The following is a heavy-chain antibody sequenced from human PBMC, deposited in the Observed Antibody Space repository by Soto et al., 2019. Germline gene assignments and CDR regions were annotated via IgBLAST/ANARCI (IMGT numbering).Heavy chain of an antibody. V-gene: IGHV4-39*01. J-gene: IGHJ5*02. CDR1: GGSISSSNYY. D-gene: IGHD3-3*01. Sequence: SETLSLTCTVSGGSISSSNYYWGRIRQPPGKRLERIGSIYYSGSTYYNPSLKSRVTISVDTSKNQFSLKLSSVTAADTAVYYCATHARGYDFWSGYPKNWFDPWGQGTLVTVSS. CDR2: IYYSGST. CDR3: ATHARGYDFWSGYPKNWFDP.